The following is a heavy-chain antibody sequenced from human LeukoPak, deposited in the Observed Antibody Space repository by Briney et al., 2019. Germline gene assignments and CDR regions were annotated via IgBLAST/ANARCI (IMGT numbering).Heavy chain of an antibody. CDR1: GGSFSGYY. CDR3: ASVEQQQLEN. D-gene: IGHD6-13*01. J-gene: IGHJ4*02. Sequence: SETLSLTCAVYGGSFSGYYWSWIRKPPGKGLEWIGEINHSGSTNYNPSLKSRVTISVDTSKNQFSLKLSSVTAADTAVYYCASVEQQQLENWGQGTLVTVSS. V-gene: IGHV4-34*01. CDR2: INHSGST.